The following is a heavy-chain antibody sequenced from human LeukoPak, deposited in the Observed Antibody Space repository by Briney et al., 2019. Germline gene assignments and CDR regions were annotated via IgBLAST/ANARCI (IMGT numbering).Heavy chain of an antibody. CDR1: GFTFNNYG. Sequence: PGGSLRLSYAASGFTFNNYGMNWVRRAPGKGLEWLSAISGNAAITYYADSVKGRFFISRDNFRNTLYLEMSSLRADDAAAYYCAKSRLTTAVTAALDSWGQGTLVVVSS. V-gene: IGHV3-23*01. CDR3: AKSRLTTAVTAALDS. CDR2: ISGNAAIT. J-gene: IGHJ4*02. D-gene: IGHD4-17*01.